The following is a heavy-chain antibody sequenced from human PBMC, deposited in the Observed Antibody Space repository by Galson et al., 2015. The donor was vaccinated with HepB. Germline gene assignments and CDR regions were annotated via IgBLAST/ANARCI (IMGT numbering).Heavy chain of an antibody. CDR3: ARWRGAQSEFDH. J-gene: IGHJ4*02. V-gene: IGHV3-23*01. D-gene: IGHD3-3*01. CDR1: GFTFSNYG. CDR2: LNSGGKT. Sequence: SLRLSCAASGFTFSNYGMAWVRQAPGKGLEWVSHLNSGGKTEDAESVKDRFTISRDSSKRTLYLQMNSLRVEDTAIYYCARWRGAQSEFDHWGQGTLVTVSS.